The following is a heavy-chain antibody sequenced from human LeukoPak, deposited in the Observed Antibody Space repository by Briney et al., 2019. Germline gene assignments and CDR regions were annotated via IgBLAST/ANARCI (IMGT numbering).Heavy chain of an antibody. J-gene: IGHJ4*02. CDR3: TRLDTVTIDRFDY. V-gene: IGHV3-73*01. CDR1: GFTFSNAW. D-gene: IGHD4-17*01. Sequence: GGSLRLSCAASGFTFSNAWMSWVRQAPGKGLEWVGRIRSKANNYATAYAASVKGRFTISRDDSKNTAYLQMNSLKTEDTAVYYCTRLDTVTIDRFDYWGQGTLVTVSS. CDR2: IRSKANNYAT.